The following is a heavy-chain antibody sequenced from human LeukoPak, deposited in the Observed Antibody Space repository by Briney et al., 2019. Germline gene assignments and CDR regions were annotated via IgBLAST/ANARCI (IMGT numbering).Heavy chain of an antibody. CDR2: ISSSSSYI. Sequence: GGSLRLSCAASGFTFSSYSMNWVRQAPGKGLEWVSSISSSSSYIYYADSVKGRFTISRDNAKNSLYLQMNSLRADDTAVYYCGKSGSRDWDYFEYWGQGTLVTASS. D-gene: IGHD6-19*01. J-gene: IGHJ4*02. CDR3: GKSGSRDWDYFEY. CDR1: GFTFSSYS. V-gene: IGHV3-21*04.